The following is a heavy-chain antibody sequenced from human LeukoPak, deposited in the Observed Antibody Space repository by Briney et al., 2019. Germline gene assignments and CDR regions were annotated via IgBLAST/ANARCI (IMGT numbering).Heavy chain of an antibody. CDR3: AGYYNFLTGLNY. Sequence: GGSLRLSCAASGLTFSGSGIHWVRQASGKGLEWLGRIGRQGDSDATRYAASLKGKFTISRVDSRNTAYLQMNSLKTEDTAVYYCAGYYNFLTGLNYWGQGTLVTVFS. D-gene: IGHD3-9*01. J-gene: IGHJ4*02. CDR1: GLTFSGSG. CDR2: IGRQGDSDAT. V-gene: IGHV3-73*01.